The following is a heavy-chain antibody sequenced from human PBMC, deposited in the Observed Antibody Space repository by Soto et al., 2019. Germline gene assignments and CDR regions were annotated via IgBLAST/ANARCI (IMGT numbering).Heavy chain of an antibody. CDR3: ENLDIADTIGPSDY. J-gene: IGHJ4*02. V-gene: IGHV3-30*18. CDR1: GFTFSSYG. D-gene: IGHD5-12*01. CDR2: ISYDGSNK. Sequence: QVQLVESGGGVVQPGRSLRLSCAASGFTFSSYGMHWVRQAPGKGLEWVAVISYDGSNKYYADSVKGRFTIYRDNYKNTMYTQMNRLRAEDTAVYYCENLDIADTIGPSDYWGQGTLVTVSS.